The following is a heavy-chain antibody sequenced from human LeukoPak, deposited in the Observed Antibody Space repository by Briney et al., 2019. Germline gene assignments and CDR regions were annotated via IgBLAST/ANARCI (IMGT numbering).Heavy chain of an antibody. CDR1: GGSISSSSYY. D-gene: IGHD3-22*01. Sequence: SETLSLTCTVSGGSISSSSYYWGWIRQPPGKGLEWIRSIYYSGSTYYNPSLKSRVTISVDTSKNQFSLKLSSVTAADTAVYYCARLKSGSDYWGQGTLVTVSS. CDR3: ARLKSGSDY. V-gene: IGHV4-39*01. J-gene: IGHJ4*02. CDR2: IYYSGST.